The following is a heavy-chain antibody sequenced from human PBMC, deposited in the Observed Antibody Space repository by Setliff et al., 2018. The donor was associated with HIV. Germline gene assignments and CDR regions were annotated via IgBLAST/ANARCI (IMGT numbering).Heavy chain of an antibody. CDR1: GYTLSSHY. Sequence: ASVKVSCKASGYTLSSHYIHWVRQAPGHRPEWVGWINPQTGGTNFAQKFQGRITMTSDTSVNTVFIELSMLKSDDTALYYCARDLRNSNTLFGVLNFVFDLWGQGTLVTVSS. J-gene: IGHJ4*02. CDR2: INPQTGGT. CDR3: ARDLRNSNTLFGVLNFVFDL. V-gene: IGHV1-2*02. D-gene: IGHD3-3*01.